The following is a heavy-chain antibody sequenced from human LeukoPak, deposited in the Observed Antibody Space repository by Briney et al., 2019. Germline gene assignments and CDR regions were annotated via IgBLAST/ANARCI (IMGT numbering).Heavy chain of an antibody. CDR1: GYTFTGYY. D-gene: IGHD3-22*01. V-gene: IGHV1-2*02. CDR2: INPNSGGT. Sequence: APVKVSCKASGYTFTGYYMHWVRQAPGQGLEWMGWINPNSGGTNYAQKFQGRVTMTRDTSISTAYMELSRLRSDDTAVYYCAAESDYYDSSGPLDYWGQGTLVTVSS. CDR3: AAESDYYDSSGPLDY. J-gene: IGHJ4*02.